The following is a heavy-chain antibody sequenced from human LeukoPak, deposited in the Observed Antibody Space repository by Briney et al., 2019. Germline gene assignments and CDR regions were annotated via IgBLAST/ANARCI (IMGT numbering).Heavy chain of an antibody. V-gene: IGHV3-15*01. CDR1: GFTFSNAW. J-gene: IGHJ4*02. D-gene: IGHD3-10*01. CDR2: IKSKTDGGTT. Sequence: GGSLRLSCAASGFTFSNAWMSWVRQAPGKGLEWVGRIKSKTDGGTTDYAAPVKGRFTISRDDSKNTLYLQMNSLKTEDTAVYYCTTDLVSYVVRGVIPIKYYFDYWGQGTLVTVSS. CDR3: TTDLVSYVVRGVIPIKYYFDY.